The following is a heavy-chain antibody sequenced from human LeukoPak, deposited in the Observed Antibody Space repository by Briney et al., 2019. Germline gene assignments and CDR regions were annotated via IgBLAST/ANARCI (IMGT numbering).Heavy chain of an antibody. Sequence: SETLSLTCTVSGGSISSGGYYWSWIRQPPGKGLEWIGYIYHSGSTYYNPSLKSRVTISVDRSKNQFSLKLSSVTAADTAVYYCARTIFGVVTWFDPWGQGTLVTVSS. D-gene: IGHD3-3*01. V-gene: IGHV4-30-2*01. CDR1: GGSISSGGYY. J-gene: IGHJ5*02. CDR3: ARTIFGVVTWFDP. CDR2: IYHSGST.